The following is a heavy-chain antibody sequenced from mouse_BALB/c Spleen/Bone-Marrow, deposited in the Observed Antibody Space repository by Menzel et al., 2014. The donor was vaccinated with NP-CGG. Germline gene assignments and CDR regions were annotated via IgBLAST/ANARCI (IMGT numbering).Heavy chain of an antibody. CDR3: AREGPWFAY. J-gene: IGHJ3*01. CDR2: ISTYYGDA. Sequence: QVQLKESGAELVRPGVSVKIPCKGSGYTFTDYAMHWVKQSHAKSLEWIGVISTYYGDASYNQKFKGKATMTVDKSSSTAYMELARLTSEDSAIYYCAREGPWFAYWGQGTLVTVSA. CDR1: GYTFTDYA. V-gene: IGHV1S137*01.